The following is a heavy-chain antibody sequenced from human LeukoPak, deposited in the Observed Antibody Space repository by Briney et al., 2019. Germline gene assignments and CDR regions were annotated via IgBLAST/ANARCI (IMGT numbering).Heavy chain of an antibody. D-gene: IGHD3-22*01. Sequence: GGSLRLSCAASGFTVSSNYMSWVRQAPGKGLEWVSVIYSGGSTYYADSVKGRFTISRDNSKNTLYLQMNSLRAEDTAVYYCAKVAHYYDSSGATHWGQGTLVTVSS. J-gene: IGHJ4*02. CDR2: IYSGGST. CDR3: AKVAHYYDSSGATH. V-gene: IGHV3-53*01. CDR1: GFTVSSNY.